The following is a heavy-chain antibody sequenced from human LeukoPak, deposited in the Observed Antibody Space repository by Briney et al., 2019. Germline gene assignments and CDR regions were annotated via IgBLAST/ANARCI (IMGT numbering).Heavy chain of an antibody. CDR2: MNPNSGNT. CDR1: GYTFTSYD. V-gene: IGHV1-8*01. Sequence: ASVKVSCKASGYTFTSYDINWVRQATGQGLEWMGWMNPNSGNTGYAQKFQGRVTMTRNTSISTAYMELSRLRSEDTAVYYCARRSIAARTKGGNGWFDPWGQGTLVTVSS. D-gene: IGHD6-13*01. CDR3: ARRSIAARTKGGNGWFDP. J-gene: IGHJ5*02.